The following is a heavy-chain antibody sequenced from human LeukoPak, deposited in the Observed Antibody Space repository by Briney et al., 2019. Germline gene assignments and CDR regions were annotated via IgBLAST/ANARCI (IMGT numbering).Heavy chain of an antibody. CDR2: MNPNSGNT. Sequence: ASVKVSCKASGYTFTSYDINWVRQATGQGLEWMGWMNPNSGNTGYAQKLQGRVTMTTDTSTSTAYMELRSLRSDDTAVYYCARVRGYSYGLYYYYYYYMDVWGKGTTVTVSS. CDR3: ARVRGYSYGLYYYYYYYMDV. D-gene: IGHD5-18*01. CDR1: GYTFTSYD. J-gene: IGHJ6*03. V-gene: IGHV1-8*02.